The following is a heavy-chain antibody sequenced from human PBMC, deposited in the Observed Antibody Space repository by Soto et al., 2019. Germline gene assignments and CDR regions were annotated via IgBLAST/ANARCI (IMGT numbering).Heavy chain of an antibody. D-gene: IGHD4-17*01. CDR2: IYHSGST. CDR1: GGSISSSNW. V-gene: IGHV4-4*02. CDR3: ATFYGDYASY. J-gene: IGHJ4*02. Sequence: SETLSLTCAVSGGSISSSNWWSWVRQPPGKGLEWIGEIYHSGSTNYNPSLKSRVTISVDTSKNQFSLKPSSVTAADTAVYYCATFYGDYASYWGQGTLVTVSS.